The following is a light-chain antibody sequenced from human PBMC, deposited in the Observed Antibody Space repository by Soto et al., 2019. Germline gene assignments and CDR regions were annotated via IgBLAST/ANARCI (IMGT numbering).Light chain of an antibody. Sequence: IVLTQSPGTLSLSPGERATLSCRVSQSVTSYLAWYQQKPGQAPRLLVYGASFRATDVPDRFTAGGSGTDFTLTISRLEPEDYAVYYCQQYGRARLTFGGGTKVEIK. CDR1: QSVTSY. CDR2: GAS. CDR3: QQYGRARLT. J-gene: IGKJ4*01. V-gene: IGKV3-20*01.